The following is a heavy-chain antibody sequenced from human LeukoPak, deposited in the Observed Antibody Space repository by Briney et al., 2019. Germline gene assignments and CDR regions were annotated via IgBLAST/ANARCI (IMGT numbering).Heavy chain of an antibody. V-gene: IGHV3-11*01. J-gene: IGHJ4*02. CDR2: ISRSGSTK. CDR3: ARDRSGFGERYFDY. Sequence: PGGSLRLSCAASGFTFSDYNMRWIRQAPGKGLEWVSSISRSGSTKYYADSVKGRFTISRDNSKNTLYLQMNSLRAEDTAVYYCARDRSGFGERYFDYWGQGTLVTVSS. CDR1: GFTFSDYN. D-gene: IGHD3-10*01.